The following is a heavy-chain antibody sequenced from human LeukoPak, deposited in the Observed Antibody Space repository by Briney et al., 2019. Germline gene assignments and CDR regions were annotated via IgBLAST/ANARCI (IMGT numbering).Heavy chain of an antibody. CDR2: IKSKTDGGTT. CDR1: GFTVSSNY. V-gene: IGHV3-15*01. CDR3: TTDLLTLSSSGWYYFDY. D-gene: IGHD6-19*01. J-gene: IGHJ4*02. Sequence: GGSLRLSCAASGFTVSSNYMSWVRQAPGKGLEWVGRIKSKTDGGTTDYAAPVKGRFTISRDDSKNTLYLQMNSLKTEDTAVYYCTTDLLTLSSSGWYYFDYWGQGTLVTVSS.